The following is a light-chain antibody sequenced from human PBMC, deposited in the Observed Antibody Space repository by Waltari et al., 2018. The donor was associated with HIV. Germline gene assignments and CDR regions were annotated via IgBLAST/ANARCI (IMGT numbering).Light chain of an antibody. CDR2: RSS. V-gene: IGKV3-15*01. Sequence: IVITQSPATLSVSPGERVTLSCRASQRISSNLVWYQQKPGQAPRPLIYRSSSRATGIPARFSGSGSGTEFTLTISSLQSEDFAVYYCQQYNNFPLTFGGGTKVEIK. CDR1: QRISSN. CDR3: QQYNNFPLT. J-gene: IGKJ4*01.